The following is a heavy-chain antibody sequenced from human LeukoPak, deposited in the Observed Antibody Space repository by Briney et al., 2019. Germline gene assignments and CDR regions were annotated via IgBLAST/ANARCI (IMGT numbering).Heavy chain of an antibody. CDR3: ARDSHIVVIPAPGGAFDI. Sequence: GASVKVSCKASGYTFTSYGIRWVRQAPGQGLEWMGWISAYNGNTNFAPKLQGRVTITTETFQSPAHMEPGGLSSDGPALVYWARDSHIVVIPAPGGAFDIWGQGTMVTVSS. J-gene: IGHJ3*02. V-gene: IGHV1-18*01. CDR1: GYTFTSYG. CDR2: ISAYNGNT. D-gene: IGHD2-2*01.